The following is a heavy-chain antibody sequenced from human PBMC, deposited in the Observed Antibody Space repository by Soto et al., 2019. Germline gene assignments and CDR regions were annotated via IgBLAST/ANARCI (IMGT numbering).Heavy chain of an antibody. CDR1: GFTLSSYA. V-gene: IGHV3-23*01. CDR3: AKDSVGGIMYYDFWSGYYPMDY. J-gene: IGHJ4*02. D-gene: IGHD3-3*01. CDR2: ISGSGGST. Sequence: PGSSLRLSCAASGFTLSSYAMSWVLQAPGKGLEWVAAISGSGGSTYYADSVKGRFTISRDNSKNTLYLQMNSLRAEDTAVYYCAKDSVGGIMYYDFWSGYYPMDYWGQGTLVTVSS.